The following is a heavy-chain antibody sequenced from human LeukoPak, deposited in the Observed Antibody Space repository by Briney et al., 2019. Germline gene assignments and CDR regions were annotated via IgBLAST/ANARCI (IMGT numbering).Heavy chain of an antibody. V-gene: IGHV5-51*01. CDR1: GYSFTSYW. J-gene: IGHJ4*02. Sequence: SGKSLKISCKGSGYSFTSYWLGWMRPMTGKGLDWMGILYPGDSDSRSGASFQGQVTIAPDQSISPAYLQWRGLKAPDNAMYYGARSCRDDYRDFDYWGQGTLVTVSS. D-gene: IGHD5-24*01. CDR2: LYPGDSDS. CDR3: ARSCRDDYRDFDY.